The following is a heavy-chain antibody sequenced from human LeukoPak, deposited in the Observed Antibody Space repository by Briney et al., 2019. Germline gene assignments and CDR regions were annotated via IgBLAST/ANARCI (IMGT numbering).Heavy chain of an antibody. D-gene: IGHD6-13*01. Sequence: SETLSLTCTVSGGSISSSSYYWGWIRQPPGKGLEWIGSIYYSGSTYYNPSLKSRVTISVDTSKNQFSLKLSSVTAADTAVYYCAREQQRQQTNYFDYWGQGTLVTVSS. J-gene: IGHJ4*02. CDR3: AREQQRQQTNYFDY. CDR1: GGSISSSSYY. V-gene: IGHV4-39*07. CDR2: IYYSGST.